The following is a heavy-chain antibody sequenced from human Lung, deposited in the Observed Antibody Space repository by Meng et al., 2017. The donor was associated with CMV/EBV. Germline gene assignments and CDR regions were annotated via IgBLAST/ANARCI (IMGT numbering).Heavy chain of an antibody. V-gene: IGHV3-21*01. CDR1: GFTFSSYC. Sequence: SCEASGFTFSSYCMNWVRQAPGKVLECVASISSSSSYIYYADSVTGPFTISRDNAKNSLYLQMNSLRAEDTAVYYCARDSSAAYYYYGFDVWGQGXTVTVSS. D-gene: IGHD6-25*01. J-gene: IGHJ6*02. CDR2: ISSSSSYI. CDR3: ARDSSAAYYYYGFDV.